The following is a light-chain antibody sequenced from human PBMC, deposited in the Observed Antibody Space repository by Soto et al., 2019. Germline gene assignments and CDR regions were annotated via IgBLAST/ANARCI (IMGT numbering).Light chain of an antibody. CDR3: TSYAGGNNV. J-gene: IGLJ1*01. CDR2: EVN. Sequence: QSVLTQPPSASGSPGQSVTISCTGTSSDVGGYNYVSGYQQHPGKVPKLMIYEVNKRPSGVPDRFSGSKSGNTASLTVSGLQAEDEADYYCTSYAGGNNVFGTGIKLTVL. V-gene: IGLV2-8*01. CDR1: SSDVGGYNY.